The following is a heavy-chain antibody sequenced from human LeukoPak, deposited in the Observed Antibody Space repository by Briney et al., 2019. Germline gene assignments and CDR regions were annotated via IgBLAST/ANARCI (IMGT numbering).Heavy chain of an antibody. CDR1: GFTFSSFA. CDR2: IKQDGSEK. CDR3: ARDRGYFDN. J-gene: IGHJ4*02. V-gene: IGHV3-7*01. Sequence: PGGSLRLSCAASGFTFSSFAMHWVRQAPGKGLEWVANIKQDGSEKYYVDSVKGRFTISRDNAKNSLYLQMNSLRAEDTAVYYCARDRGYFDNWGQGTLVTVSS.